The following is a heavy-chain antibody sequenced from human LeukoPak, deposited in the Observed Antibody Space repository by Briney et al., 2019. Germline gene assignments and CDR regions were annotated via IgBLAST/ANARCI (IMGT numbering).Heavy chain of an antibody. J-gene: IGHJ4*02. Sequence: ASVKVSCKASGYTFTGYYMHWVRQAPGQGLEWMGWINPNSGGTNYAQKFQGRVTMTRDTSISTAYMELSRLRSDDTAVYYCARERGRVGATRYFDYWGQGTLVTVSS. CDR3: ARERGRVGATRYFDY. D-gene: IGHD1-26*01. CDR2: INPNSGGT. V-gene: IGHV1-2*02. CDR1: GYTFTGYY.